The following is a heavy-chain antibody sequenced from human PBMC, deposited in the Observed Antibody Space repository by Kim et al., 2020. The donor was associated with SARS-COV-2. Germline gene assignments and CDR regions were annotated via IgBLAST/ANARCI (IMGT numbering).Heavy chain of an antibody. V-gene: IGHV3-15*01. CDR2: IKSKTDGGTT. CDR1: GFTFSNAW. CDR3: TTAGKGGRYSSGWYYYYGMDV. J-gene: IGHJ6*02. Sequence: GGSLRLSCAASGFTFSNAWMSWVRQAPGKGLEWVGRIKSKTDGGTTDYAAPVKGRFTISRDDSKNTLYLQMNSLKTEDTAVYYCTTAGKGGRYSSGWYYYYGMDVWGQGTTVTVSS. D-gene: IGHD6-19*01.